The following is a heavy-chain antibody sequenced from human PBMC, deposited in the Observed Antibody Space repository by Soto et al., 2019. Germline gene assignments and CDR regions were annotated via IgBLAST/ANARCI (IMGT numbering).Heavy chain of an antibody. J-gene: IGHJ6*03. V-gene: IGHV4-4*02. CDR2: IFHNGNT. CDR1: SGSIRSSNW. CDR3: ASGCYEGHLDYYYYYYMDV. D-gene: IGHD6-19*01. Sequence: SETLSLTCAVSSGSIRSSNWWSWVRQSPGKGLEWIGEIFHNGNTYYNPSLNSRVTISVDRSKNQFSLKLSSVTAADTAVYYCASGCYEGHLDYYYYYYMDVWGKGTTVTVSS.